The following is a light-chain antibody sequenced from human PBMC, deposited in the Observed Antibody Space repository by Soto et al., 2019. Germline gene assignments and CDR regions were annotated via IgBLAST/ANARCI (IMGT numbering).Light chain of an antibody. CDR3: QQYGVSPT. J-gene: IGKJ4*01. Sequence: VFTQSPGTVSLSPGERASLSCRASQSVSTSVGWYQQKPGQAPRLLIYGASNRATGIPDRFSGGGSGTDFTLTISRLEPEDSAAYYCQQYGVSPTFGGGTKVDIK. CDR1: QSVSTS. V-gene: IGKV3-20*01. CDR2: GAS.